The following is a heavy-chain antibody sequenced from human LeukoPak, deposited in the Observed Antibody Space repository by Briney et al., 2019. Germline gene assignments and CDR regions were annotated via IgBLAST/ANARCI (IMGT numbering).Heavy chain of an antibody. J-gene: IGHJ4*02. CDR1: GYTFTSYG. V-gene: IGHV1-18*01. CDR3: ARDPVQYDSSGYYLGY. Sequence: VASVKVSCKASGYTFTSYGISWVRQAPGQGLEWMGWISAYNGNTNYAQKLQGRVTMTTDTSTSTAYMELRSLRSDDTAVYYRARDPVQYDSSGYYLGYWGQGTLVTVSS. CDR2: ISAYNGNT. D-gene: IGHD3-22*01.